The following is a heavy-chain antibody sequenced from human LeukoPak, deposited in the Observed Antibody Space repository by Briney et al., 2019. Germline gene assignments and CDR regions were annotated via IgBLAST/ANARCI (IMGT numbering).Heavy chain of an antibody. J-gene: IGHJ4*02. D-gene: IGHD2-21*01. CDR1: GFTFSDYY. CDR3: ANWCGGDCHNY. Sequence: GGSLRLSCAASGFTFSDYYMSWVRQAPGKGLEWVSYISSSSSAIHYADSVKGRFTISRDNSKNTLYLQMNSLRAEDTAVYYCANWCGGDCHNYWGQGTLVTVSS. V-gene: IGHV3-11*04. CDR2: ISSSSSAI.